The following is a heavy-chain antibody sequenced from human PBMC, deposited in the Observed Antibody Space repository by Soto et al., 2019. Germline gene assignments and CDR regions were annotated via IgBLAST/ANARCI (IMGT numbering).Heavy chain of an antibody. J-gene: IGHJ6*02. V-gene: IGHV1-18*01. D-gene: IGHD3-22*01. CDR1: GYTFTSNG. CDR3: VKDRDSNSWPSRDV. CDR2: ISPKSGSI. Sequence: ASVKVSFKTSGYTFTSNGISWLRQAPGQGLEWMGWISPKSGSIKYAQKFQGRVIMTTDTSTSTAYMELRSLRSDDTAVYYCVKDRDSNSWPSRDVWGPGTTVTVSS.